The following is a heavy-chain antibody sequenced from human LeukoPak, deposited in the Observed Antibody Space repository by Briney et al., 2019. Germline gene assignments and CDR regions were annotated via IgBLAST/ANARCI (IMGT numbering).Heavy chain of an antibody. V-gene: IGHV1-2*02. CDR1: GYTFTSYD. CDR2: MNPNSGGT. Sequence: ASVKVSCKASGYTFTSYDINWVRQATGQGLEWMGWMNPNSGGTNYAQKFQGRVTMTRDTSISTAYMELSRLRSDDTAVYYCARDGLDYTWIQLWLQHDPRWTLDYWGQGTLVTVSS. D-gene: IGHD5-18*01. CDR3: ARDGLDYTWIQLWLQHDPRWTLDY. J-gene: IGHJ4*02.